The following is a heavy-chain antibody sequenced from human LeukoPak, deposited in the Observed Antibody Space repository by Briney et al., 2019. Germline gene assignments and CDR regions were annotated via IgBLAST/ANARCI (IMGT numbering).Heavy chain of an antibody. Sequence: ASVKVSCKASGYTFTGYYMHWVRQAPGQGLEWMGWINPNSGGTNYAQKFQGRVTMTRNTSISTAYMELSRLRSDDTAVYYCARGGYYDFWSGYPSATDYWGQGTLVTVSS. D-gene: IGHD3-3*01. CDR3: ARGGYYDFWSGYPSATDY. CDR2: INPNSGGT. V-gene: IGHV1-2*02. CDR1: GYTFTGYY. J-gene: IGHJ4*02.